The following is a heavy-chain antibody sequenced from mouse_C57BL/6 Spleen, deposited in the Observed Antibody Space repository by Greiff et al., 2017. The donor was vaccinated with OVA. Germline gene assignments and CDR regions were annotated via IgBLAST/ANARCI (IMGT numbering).Heavy chain of an antibody. D-gene: IGHD4-1*02. CDR2: INPNNGGT. Sequence: VQLQQSGPELVKPGASVKISCKASGYTFTDYYMNWVKQSHGKSLEWIGDINPNNGGTSYNQKFKGKATLTVDKSSSPAYMRLSSLTSEDAAVYYCTRKGANWDAYWGQGTLVTVSA. CDR1: GYTFTDYY. V-gene: IGHV1-26*01. CDR3: TRKGANWDAY. J-gene: IGHJ3*01.